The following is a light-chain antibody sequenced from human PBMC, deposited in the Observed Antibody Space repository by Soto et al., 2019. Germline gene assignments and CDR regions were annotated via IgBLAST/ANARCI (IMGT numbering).Light chain of an antibody. J-gene: IGLJ2*01. CDR3: ATWDDSLYGVV. CDR1: SSNIGRHG. V-gene: IGLV1-44*01. CDR2: SNN. Sequence: QSVLTQPPSASGTPGQRVTISCSGSSSNIGRHGVNWYQHLPGAAPKLLIYSNNQRPSGVPDRFSGSTSGTSVSLTISGLQSEDEADYYCATWDDSLYGVVFGGGTKLTVL.